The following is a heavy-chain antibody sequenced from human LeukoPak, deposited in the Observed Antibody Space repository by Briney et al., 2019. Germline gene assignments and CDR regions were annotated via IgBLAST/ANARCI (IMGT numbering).Heavy chain of an antibody. V-gene: IGHV3-23*01. CDR3: AKSRARREGSSGSIDY. J-gene: IGHJ4*02. D-gene: IGHD3-22*01. CDR2: ISGGGGST. CDR1: GFTFSNYA. Sequence: GGSLRLSCAASGFTFSNYAMSWVRQAPGKGLEWVSGISGGGGSTYYADSVEGRLTISRDNSKNTLYLQMTSLRAEDTATYYCAKSRARREGSSGSIDYWGQGTLVTVSS.